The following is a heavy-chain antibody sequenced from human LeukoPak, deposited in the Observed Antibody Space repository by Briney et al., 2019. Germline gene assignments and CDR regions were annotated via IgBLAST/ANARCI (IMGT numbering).Heavy chain of an antibody. CDR2: IYYSGST. D-gene: IGHD3-3*01. CDR3: ASSITIFGVVTDY. J-gene: IGHJ4*02. CDR1: GGSISSGGYY. V-gene: IGHV4-31*03. Sequence: SETLSLTCTVSGGSISSGGYYWSWIRQHPGKGLEWIGYIYYSGSTYYNPSLKSRVTISVDTSKNQFSLKLSSVTAADTAVYYCASSITIFGVVTDYWGQGTLVTVSS.